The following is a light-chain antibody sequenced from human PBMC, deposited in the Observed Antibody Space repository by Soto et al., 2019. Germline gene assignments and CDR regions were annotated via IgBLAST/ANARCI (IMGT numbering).Light chain of an antibody. CDR3: QQGSTWPT. CDR2: DAS. V-gene: IGKV3-11*01. Sequence: EIVLTQSPATLSLSPGERATLSCRASQSPSGYLAWYQQRPGQAPRLLIYDASSRANGIPARFTGSGSGTDFSLTISSLEPEDFAVYYCQQGSTWPTFGQGTKWIS. J-gene: IGKJ1*01. CDR1: QSPSGY.